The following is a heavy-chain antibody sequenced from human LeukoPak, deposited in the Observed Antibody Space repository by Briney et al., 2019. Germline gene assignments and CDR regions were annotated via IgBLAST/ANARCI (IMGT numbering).Heavy chain of an antibody. CDR2: IIPIFGTA. D-gene: IGHD6-19*01. V-gene: IGHV1-69*05. CDR1: GGTFSSYA. J-gene: IGHJ4*02. Sequence: VRVSCKASGGTFSSYAISWVRQAPGQGLEWMGGIIPIFGTANYAQKFQGRVTITTDESTSTAYMELSSLRSEDTAVYYCARADSSGWYGCDYWGQGTLVTVSS. CDR3: ARADSSGWYGCDY.